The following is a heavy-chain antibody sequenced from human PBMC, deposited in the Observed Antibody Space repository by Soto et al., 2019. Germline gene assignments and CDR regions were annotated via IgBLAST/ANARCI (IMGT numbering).Heavy chain of an antibody. D-gene: IGHD6-19*01. V-gene: IGHV4-30-2*01. CDR2: IYHSGST. CDR1: GGSISSGGYS. Sequence: SETLSLTCAVSGGSISSGGYSWSWIRQPPGKGLEWIGYIYHSGSTYYNSSLKSRVTISVDRSKNQFSLKLSSVTAADTAVYYCARVSGRYYYGMAVWGQGTTVTVSS. J-gene: IGHJ6*02. CDR3: ARVSGRYYYGMAV.